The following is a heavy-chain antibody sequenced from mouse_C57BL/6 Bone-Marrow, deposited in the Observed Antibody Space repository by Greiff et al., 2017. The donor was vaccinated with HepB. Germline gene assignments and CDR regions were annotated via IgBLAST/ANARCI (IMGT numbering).Heavy chain of an antibody. CDR3: ARRDYYGSSYC. V-gene: IGHV1-54*01. CDR2: INPGSGGT. CDR1: GYAFTNYL. Sequence: LVESGAELVRPGTSVKVSCKASGYAFTNYLIEWVKQRPGQGLEWIGVINPGSGGTNYNEKFKGKATLTADKSSSTAYMQLSSLTSEDSAVYFCARRDYYGSSYCWGQGTTLTVSS. J-gene: IGHJ2*01. D-gene: IGHD1-1*01.